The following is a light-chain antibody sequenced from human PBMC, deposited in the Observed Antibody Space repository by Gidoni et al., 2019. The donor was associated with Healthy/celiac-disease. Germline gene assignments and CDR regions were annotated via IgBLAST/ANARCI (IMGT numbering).Light chain of an antibody. V-gene: IGKV3-20*01. J-gene: IGKJ1*01. CDR3: QQYGSSPRT. CDR2: GAS. Sequence: EIVLTPSPGTLSFSPGERATLSCRASQSVSSSYLAWYQQKPGQAPRLLIYGASSRATGIPDRFSGSGSGTDFTLTISRLEPEDFAVYYCQQYGSSPRTFXQXTKVEIK. CDR1: QSVSSSY.